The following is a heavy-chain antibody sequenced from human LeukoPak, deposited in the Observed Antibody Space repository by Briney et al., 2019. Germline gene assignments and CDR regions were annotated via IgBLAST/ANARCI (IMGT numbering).Heavy chain of an antibody. D-gene: IGHD6-13*01. Sequence: SETLSLTCTVSGGSISSYYWSWIRQPPGKGLEWIGYIYTSGSTNYNPSLKSRVTISVDTSKNQFSLKLSPVTATDTAVYYCASYSSSWYGQYYFDYWGQGTLVTVSS. CDR1: GGSISSYY. V-gene: IGHV4-4*09. CDR3: ASYSSSWYGQYYFDY. CDR2: IYTSGST. J-gene: IGHJ4*02.